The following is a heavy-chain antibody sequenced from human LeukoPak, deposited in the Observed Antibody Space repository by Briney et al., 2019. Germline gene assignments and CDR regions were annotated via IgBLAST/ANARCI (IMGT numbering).Heavy chain of an antibody. J-gene: IGHJ6*03. CDR2: INPNSGGT. V-gene: IGHV1-2*02. Sequence: ASVKVSSKASGYTSTGYYIHWGRQAPGQGLEYMGWINPNSGGTNYAQKFQGRVTMTRDTSISTAYMELSRLRSDDTAVYYCARDLYQWLPSTRPRDYYYYMNGWGEGTTVTVSS. CDR3: ARDLYQWLPSTRPRDYYYYMNG. D-gene: IGHD6-19*01. CDR1: GYTSTGYY.